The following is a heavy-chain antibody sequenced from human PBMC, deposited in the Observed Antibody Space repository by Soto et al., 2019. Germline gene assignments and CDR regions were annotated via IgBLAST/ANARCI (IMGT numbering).Heavy chain of an antibody. D-gene: IGHD3-3*01. V-gene: IGHV3-21*01. CDR1: GFTFSSYS. CDR3: ARDLGYDFWSGYYIGWFDP. CDR2: ISSSSSYI. Sequence: VQLVESGGGLVKPGGSLRLSCAASGFTFSSYSMNWVRQAPGKGLEWVSSISSSSSYIYYADSVKGRFTISRDNAKNSLYLQMNSLRAEDTAVYYCARDLGYDFWSGYYIGWFDPWGQGTLVTVSS. J-gene: IGHJ5*02.